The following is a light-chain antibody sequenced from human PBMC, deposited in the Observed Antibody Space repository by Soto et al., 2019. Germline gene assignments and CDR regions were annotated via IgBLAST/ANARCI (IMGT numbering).Light chain of an antibody. Sequence: DIQMTQSPSSLSASVGDRVTITCRASQSIGSYVNWYQQKPGKAPKLLIYTASNLQSGVASRFSGSVSGTDFTLTISSLQLEDFSTYYCQQSYSTLTWTFGRGTKVEIK. CDR1: QSIGSY. V-gene: IGKV1-39*01. CDR2: TAS. CDR3: QQSYSTLTWT. J-gene: IGKJ1*01.